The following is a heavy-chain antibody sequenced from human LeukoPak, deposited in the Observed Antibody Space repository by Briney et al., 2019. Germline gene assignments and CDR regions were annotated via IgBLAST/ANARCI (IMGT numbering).Heavy chain of an antibody. CDR2: FFYTGRN. J-gene: IGHJ3*02. Sequence: SETLSLTCTVSGGSINSGSYYWGWVRQPPGKGLEWIGSFFYTGRNYHYNPSLRSRVSFSIDTSNNQFSLKLTSVTAADTAVYYCARDPNYYDSSGYYYFDIWGQGTMVTVSS. D-gene: IGHD3-22*01. V-gene: IGHV4-39*07. CDR1: GGSINSGSYY. CDR3: ARDPNYYDSSGYYYFDI.